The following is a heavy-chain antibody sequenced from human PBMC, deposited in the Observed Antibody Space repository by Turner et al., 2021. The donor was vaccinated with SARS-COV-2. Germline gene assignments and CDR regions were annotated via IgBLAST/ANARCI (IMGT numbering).Heavy chain of an antibody. J-gene: IGHJ5*02. CDR1: GYTLTELS. D-gene: IGHD2-2*01. CDR2: FDPEDGET. CDR3: ATGYQLRVNWFDP. Sequence: QVQLVQYGAEVKKPGASVKVSCKLSGYTLTELSMYWVRQAPGKGLEWMGGFDPEDGETIYAQNFQGRVTMTEDTSTDTAYMELSSLRSEDTAVYFCATGYQLRVNWFDPWGQGTLVTVSS. V-gene: IGHV1-24*01.